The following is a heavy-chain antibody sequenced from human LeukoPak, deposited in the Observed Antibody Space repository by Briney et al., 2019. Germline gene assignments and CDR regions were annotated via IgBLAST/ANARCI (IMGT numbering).Heavy chain of an antibody. CDR2: INPSGGST. J-gene: IGHJ4*02. V-gene: IGHV1-46*03. CDR1: GYSFTTYY. D-gene: IGHD4-11*01. Sequence: ASVKVSCKASGYSFTTYYMHWVRQAPGQGLEWMGIINPSGGSTSYAQKFQGRVTMTRDTSTGTVYMELSSLRSEDTAVYYCARGTVTTRTSLDYWGQGTLVTVSS. CDR3: ARGTVTTRTSLDY.